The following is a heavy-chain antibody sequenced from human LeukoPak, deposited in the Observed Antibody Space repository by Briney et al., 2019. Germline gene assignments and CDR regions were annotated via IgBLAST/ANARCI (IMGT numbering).Heavy chain of an antibody. CDR1: GYTFTSYD. J-gene: IGHJ4*02. D-gene: IGHD6-13*01. CDR2: MNPNSGDT. V-gene: IGHV1-8*01. CDR3: ARESSRASDY. Sequence: ASVKVSCKASGYTFTSYDINWVRQAPGQGLEWMGWMNPNSGDTGYPQKFQGRVTMTRDTSITTAYMELSSLRSEDTAVYYCARESSRASDYWGQGTLVTVSS.